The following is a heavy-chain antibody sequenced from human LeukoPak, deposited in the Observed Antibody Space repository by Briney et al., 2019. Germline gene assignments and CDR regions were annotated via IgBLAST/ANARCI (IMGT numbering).Heavy chain of an antibody. J-gene: IGHJ5*02. CDR1: GYTFTSYA. D-gene: IGHD6-19*01. CDR2: INAGNGNT. V-gene: IGHV1-3*01. Sequence: EASVKVSRKASGYTFTSYAMHWVRQAPGQRLEWMGWINAGNGNTKYSQKFQGRVTITRDTSASTAYMELSSLRSEDTAVYYCARDPPGEEQWLPSFDPWGQGTLVTVSS. CDR3: ARDPPGEEQWLPSFDP.